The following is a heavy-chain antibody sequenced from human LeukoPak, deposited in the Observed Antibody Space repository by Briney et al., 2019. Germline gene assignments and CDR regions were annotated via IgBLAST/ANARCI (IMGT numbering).Heavy chain of an antibody. CDR1: GFTFSNYN. Sequence: GGSLRLSCAASGFTFSNYNINWVRQAPGKGLEWVSSISSSSSYIYYADSVKGRFTISRDNAKNSLYLQMNSLRAEDTAVYYCARDSRAFGDYWGQGTLVTVSS. CDR2: ISSSSSYI. CDR3: ARDSRAFGDY. V-gene: IGHV3-21*01. J-gene: IGHJ4*02. D-gene: IGHD3-10*01.